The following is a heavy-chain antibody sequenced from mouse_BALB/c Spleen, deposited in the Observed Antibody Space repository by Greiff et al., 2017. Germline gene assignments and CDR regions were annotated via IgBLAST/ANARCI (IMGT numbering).Heavy chain of an antibody. D-gene: IGHD2-3*01. CDR3: ARSFDGYAMDY. V-gene: IGHV1-7*01. CDR1: GYTFTSYW. Sequence: QVQLKESGAELAKPGASVKMSCKASGYTFTSYWMHWVKQRPGQGLEWIGYINPSTGYTEYNQKFKDKATLTADKSSSTAYMQLSSLTSEDSAVYYCARSFDGYAMDYWGQGTSVTVSS. J-gene: IGHJ4*01. CDR2: INPSTGYT.